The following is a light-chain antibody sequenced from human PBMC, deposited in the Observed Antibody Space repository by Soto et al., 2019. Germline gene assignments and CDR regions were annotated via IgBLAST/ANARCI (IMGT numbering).Light chain of an antibody. Sequence: EIVWTHSPATLSLSPGERATLSCRASQIVSYLACYQQKPCQAPRLLIYDASNRATGVPASFSGSGSGTDFTLTISSLEPEDFAVYFCQQRGTFGPGTKVDIK. CDR2: DAS. V-gene: IGKV3-11*01. CDR3: QQRGT. CDR1: QIVSY. J-gene: IGKJ3*01.